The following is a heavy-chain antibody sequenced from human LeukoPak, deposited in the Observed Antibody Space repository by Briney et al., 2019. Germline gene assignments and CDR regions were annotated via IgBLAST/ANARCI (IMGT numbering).Heavy chain of an antibody. CDR3: IVFGDSNH. J-gene: IGHJ5*02. D-gene: IGHD4-17*01. CDR2: IHTSGDA. Sequence: GGSLRLSGAASGLTGSHNYVSWVRRAPGKGLEWVSAIHTSGDACYADSVKGRFTISRDTSKNTLYLQINSLRVEDTAVYYCIVFGDSNHWGQGTLVTVSS. V-gene: IGHV3-53*01. CDR1: GLTGSHNY.